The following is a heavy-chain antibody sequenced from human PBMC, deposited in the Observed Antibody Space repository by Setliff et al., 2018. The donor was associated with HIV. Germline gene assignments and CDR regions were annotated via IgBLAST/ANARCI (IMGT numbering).Heavy chain of an antibody. D-gene: IGHD5-18*01. CDR1: GGSIGSSDYY. Sequence: PSETLSLTCTVSGGSIGSSDYYWGWIRQPPGKGLEWIGSIFYTGRTTYNPSLRSRVTISLDTSKTQFSLSLTSVTAADTAMYYCARRGKTENSYVLNWFDPWGQGSLVTVSS. CDR2: IFYTGRT. CDR3: ARRGKTENSYVLNWFDP. J-gene: IGHJ5*02. V-gene: IGHV4-39*07.